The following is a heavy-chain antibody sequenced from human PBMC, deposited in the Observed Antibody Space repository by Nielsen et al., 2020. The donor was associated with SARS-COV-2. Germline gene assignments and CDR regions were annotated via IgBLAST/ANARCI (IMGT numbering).Heavy chain of an antibody. CDR3: ARVGFNLEFDY. J-gene: IGHJ4*02. CDR2: IIPILGIA. D-gene: IGHD2-15*01. CDR1: GGTFSSYT. V-gene: IGHV1-69*02. Sequence: SVKVSCKASGGTFSSYTISWVRQAPGQGLEWMGRIIPILGIANYAQKFQGRVTMTRDTSISTAYMELSRLRSDDTAVYYCARVGFNLEFDYWGQGTLVTVSS.